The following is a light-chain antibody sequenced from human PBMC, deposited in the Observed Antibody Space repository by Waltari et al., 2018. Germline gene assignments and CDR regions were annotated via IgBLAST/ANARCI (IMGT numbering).Light chain of an antibody. CDR3: LLSYGGGGV. CDR1: TAPATGGIY. V-gene: IGLV7-46*01. CDR2: DIG. Sequence: QAMVTQEPSLTVPPGGTVTPTSGSSTAPATGGIYPFWFQQKPRQAPRTLIYDIGNKYSWTPARFSGSLLGDKAALTLSGAQPEDEADYYCLLSYGGGGVFGGGTRLTVL. J-gene: IGLJ3*02.